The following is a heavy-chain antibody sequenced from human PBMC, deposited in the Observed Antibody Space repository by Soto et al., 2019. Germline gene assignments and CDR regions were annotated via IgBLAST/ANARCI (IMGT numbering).Heavy chain of an antibody. Sequence: QVQLQQWGAGLLKPSETLSLTCAVYGGSFSGYYWSWIRQPPGKGLECIGEVNHSGSTNYNPSLKSRVTISVDTRKNQYSLKLSAVAAADTAVYYCARGIRFLGPTGYYNGMDVWGQGTTVTVPS. J-gene: IGHJ6*02. D-gene: IGHD3-3*01. CDR2: VNHSGST. CDR1: GGSFSGYY. V-gene: IGHV4-34*01. CDR3: ARGIRFLGPTGYYNGMDV.